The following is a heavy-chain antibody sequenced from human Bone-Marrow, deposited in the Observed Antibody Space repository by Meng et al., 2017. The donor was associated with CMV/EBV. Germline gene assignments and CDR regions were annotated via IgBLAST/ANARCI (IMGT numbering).Heavy chain of an antibody. J-gene: IGHJ4*02. CDR3: ARPRVAGTAHFDS. Sequence: ASVKVSCKASGYTFTGYYIHWVRQAPRQGLEWMGWVNPNSGGTNYAQKFQGRVTMTRDTSISTAYMELNRLTSDDTAVYYCARPRVAGTAHFDSWGQGTLVTGSS. CDR1: GYTFTGYY. CDR2: VNPNSGGT. D-gene: IGHD6-19*01. V-gene: IGHV1-2*02.